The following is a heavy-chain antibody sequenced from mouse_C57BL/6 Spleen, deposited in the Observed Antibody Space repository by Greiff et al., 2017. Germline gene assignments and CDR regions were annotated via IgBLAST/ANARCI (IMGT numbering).Heavy chain of an antibody. J-gene: IGHJ4*01. CDR1: GYTFTSYW. V-gene: IGHV1-50*01. Sequence: VQLQQPGAELVKPGASVKLSCKASGYTFTSYWMQWVKQRPGQGLEWIGEIDPSDSYTNYNQKFKGKATLTVDTSSSTAYLQLSSLTSEDSAVYYCARGGRDSKGSYAMDYWGQGTSVTVSS. CDR2: IDPSDSYT. CDR3: ARGGRDSKGSYAMDY. D-gene: IGHD2-5*01.